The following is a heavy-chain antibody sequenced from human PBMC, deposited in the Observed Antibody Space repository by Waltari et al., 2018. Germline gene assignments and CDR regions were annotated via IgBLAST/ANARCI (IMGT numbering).Heavy chain of an antibody. CDR2: INHSGST. CDR1: GGSFSGYY. J-gene: IGHJ5*02. Sequence: QVQLQQWGAGLLKPSETLSLTCAVYGGSFSGYYWSWIRQPPGKGLEWIGEINHSGSTNYNPSLKSRVTISVYTSKNQFSLKLSSVTAADTAVYYCARGRYDYIWGSSKFDPWGQGTLVTVSS. CDR3: ARGRYDYIWGSSKFDP. D-gene: IGHD3-16*01. V-gene: IGHV4-34*01.